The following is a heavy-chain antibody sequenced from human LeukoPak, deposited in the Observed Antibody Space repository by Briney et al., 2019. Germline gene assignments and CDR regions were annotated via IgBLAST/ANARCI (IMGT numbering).Heavy chain of an antibody. V-gene: IGHV3-48*01. CDR2: ISSSSSTI. CDR3: ARGAYYYED. Sequence: GGSLGLSCAASGFTFSSYSMNWVRQAPGKGLEWVSYISSSSSTIYYADSVKGRFTISRDNAKNSLYLQMNSLRAEDAAVYYCARGAYYYEDWGQGTLVTVSS. J-gene: IGHJ4*02. CDR1: GFTFSSYS. D-gene: IGHD3-22*01.